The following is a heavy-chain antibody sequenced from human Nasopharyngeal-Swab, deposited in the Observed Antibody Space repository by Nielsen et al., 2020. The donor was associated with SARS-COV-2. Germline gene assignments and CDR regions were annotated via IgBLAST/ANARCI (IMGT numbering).Heavy chain of an antibody. CDR3: ARTLYDIVTDQYEGYDT. J-gene: IGHJ5*02. D-gene: IGHD3-9*01. Sequence: SETLSLTCAVSGVFISRGGAYWSWLRPPPGKGLEWIGYIYYRGDTDYTPALQSRVSISADTSRNQFSLKLTSVTAADTAVYYCARTLYDIVTDQYEGYDTWGPGILVTVSS. CDR1: GVFISRGGAY. V-gene: IGHV4-30-4*08. CDR2: IYYRGDT.